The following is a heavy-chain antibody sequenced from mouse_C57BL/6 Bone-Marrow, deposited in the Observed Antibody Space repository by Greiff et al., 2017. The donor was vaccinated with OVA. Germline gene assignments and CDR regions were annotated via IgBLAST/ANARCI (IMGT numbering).Heavy chain of an antibody. Sequence: SGPVLVKPGASVKMSCKASGYTFTDYYMNWVKQSHGKSLEWIGVINPYNGGTSYNQKFKGKATLTVDKSSSTAYMELNSLTSEDSAVYYCAREELREFDYWGQGTTLTVSS. J-gene: IGHJ2*01. V-gene: IGHV1-19*01. CDR1: GYTFTDYY. CDR2: INPYNGGT. CDR3: AREELREFDY.